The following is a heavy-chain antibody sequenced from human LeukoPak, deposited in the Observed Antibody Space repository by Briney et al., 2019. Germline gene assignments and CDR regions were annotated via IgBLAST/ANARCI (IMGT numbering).Heavy chain of an antibody. V-gene: IGHV3-66*01. J-gene: IGHJ4*02. CDR1: GFTVSSNY. D-gene: IGHD3-22*01. Sequence: PGGSLRLSCAASGFTVSSNYMSWVRQAPGKGLEWVSAIYTGGSTYYAGSVKGRFTISRDNSKNMLYLQMNSLRAEDTAVYYCARNLYYYDSSGYYYYWGQGTLVTVSS. CDR2: IYTGGST. CDR3: ARNLYYYDSSGYYYY.